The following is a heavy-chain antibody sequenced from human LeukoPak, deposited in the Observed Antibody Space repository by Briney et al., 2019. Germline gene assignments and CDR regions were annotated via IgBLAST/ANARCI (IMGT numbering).Heavy chain of an antibody. J-gene: IGHJ6*02. CDR1: GGSFSGYY. CDR3: ARGANFYYYGMDV. V-gene: IGHV4-34*01. Sequence: SETLSLTCAVYGGSFSGYYWSWIRQPPGKGLEWIGEINHSGSTNYNPSLKSRVTISVDASKNQFSLKLSSVTAADTAVYYCARGANFYYYGMDVWGQGTTVTVSS. CDR2: INHSGST. D-gene: IGHD2-15*01.